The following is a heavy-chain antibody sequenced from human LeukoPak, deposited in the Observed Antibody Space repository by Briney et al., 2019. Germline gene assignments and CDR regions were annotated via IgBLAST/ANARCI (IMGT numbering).Heavy chain of an antibody. D-gene: IGHD6-13*01. CDR1: GGSISSYY. CDR2: NYYSGST. CDR3: ASLPYSSSSGFDY. J-gene: IGHJ4*02. V-gene: IGHV4-59*08. Sequence: SETLSLTCTVSGGSISSYYWSWLRQPPGKGLEWIGYNYYSGSTNYNPSLKSRVTISVDTSKNQFSLKLSSVTAADTAVYYCASLPYSSSSGFDYWGQGTLVTVSS.